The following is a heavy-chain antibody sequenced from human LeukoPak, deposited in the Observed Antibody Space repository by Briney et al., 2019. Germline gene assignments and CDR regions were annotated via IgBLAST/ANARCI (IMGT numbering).Heavy chain of an antibody. CDR2: TRNKANSYTT. J-gene: IGHJ4*02. V-gene: IGHV3-72*01. D-gene: IGHD4-17*01. CDR3: ARERNGDYEEEYFDY. Sequence: GGSLRLSCAASGFTFSDHYMDWVRQAPGKGLEWVGRTRNKANSYTTEYAASVKGRFTISRDDSKNSLYLQMNSLKTEDTAVYYCARERNGDYEEEYFDYWGQGTLVTVSS. CDR1: GFTFSDHY.